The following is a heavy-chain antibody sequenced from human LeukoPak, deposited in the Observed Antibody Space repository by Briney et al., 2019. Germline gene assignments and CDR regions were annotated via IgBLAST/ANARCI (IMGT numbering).Heavy chain of an antibody. J-gene: IGHJ5*02. D-gene: IGHD4-23*01. CDR2: ISGSGGSI. Sequence: PGGSLRLSCAASGFTFSSYAMSWVRQAPGKGLEWVSAISGSGGSIYYADSVKGRFTISRDNSKNTLYLQMNSLRAEDTAVYYCAKAPATVVTPRWFDPWGQGTLVTVSS. CDR1: GFTFSSYA. CDR3: AKAPATVVTPRWFDP. V-gene: IGHV3-23*01.